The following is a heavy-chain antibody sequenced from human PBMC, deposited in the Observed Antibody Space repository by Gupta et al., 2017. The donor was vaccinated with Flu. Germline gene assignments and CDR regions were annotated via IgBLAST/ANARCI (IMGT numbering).Heavy chain of an antibody. CDR3: AKTGTTGYFYMDV. J-gene: IGHJ6*03. Sequence: VREATGKGLEWVAMISYDGDKTSYVDSVKCRFTVFRDNSRDTLYLQMNSLTDDDTAVYYCAKTGTTGYFYMDVWGNGTTVIVSS. V-gene: IGHV3-33*05. CDR2: ISYDGDKT. D-gene: IGHD1-7*01.